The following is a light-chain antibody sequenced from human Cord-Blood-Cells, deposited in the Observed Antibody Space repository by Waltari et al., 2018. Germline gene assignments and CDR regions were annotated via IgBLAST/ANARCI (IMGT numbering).Light chain of an antibody. CDR2: DAS. Sequence: IKMTQSPPSLSASVGDRVPITCQASQDISNYLNWYQQKPGKAPKLLIYDASNLETGVPSRFSGSGSGTDFTFTISSLQPEDIATYYCQQYDNLPLTFGGGTKVEIK. J-gene: IGKJ4*01. CDR1: QDISNY. CDR3: QQYDNLPLT. V-gene: IGKV1-33*01.